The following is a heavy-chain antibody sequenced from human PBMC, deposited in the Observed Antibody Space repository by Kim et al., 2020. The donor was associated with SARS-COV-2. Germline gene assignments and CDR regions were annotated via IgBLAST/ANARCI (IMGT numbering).Heavy chain of an antibody. Sequence: YVESVKGRITISRNTSKNTMYLEVNGRRSDDTAVYYCARDKLGSYWYFDLWGRGTLVTVSS. CDR3: ARDKLGSYWYFDL. V-gene: IGHV3-33*01. D-gene: IGHD7-27*01. J-gene: IGHJ2*01.